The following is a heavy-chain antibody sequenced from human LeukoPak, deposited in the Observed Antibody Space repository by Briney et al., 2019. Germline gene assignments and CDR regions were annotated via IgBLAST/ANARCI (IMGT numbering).Heavy chain of an antibody. CDR1: GYTFTSHD. Sequence: ASVKVSCKASGYTFTSHDVNWVRQAPGQGLEWMGWMKPNSGNTDYAQKFQGGVTVTTDTSTSTAYMELRSLRSDDTAVYYCARDRGTWIQLWLIDYWGQGTLVTVS. V-gene: IGHV1-8*01. D-gene: IGHD5-18*01. CDR2: MKPNSGNT. J-gene: IGHJ4*02. CDR3: ARDRGTWIQLWLIDY.